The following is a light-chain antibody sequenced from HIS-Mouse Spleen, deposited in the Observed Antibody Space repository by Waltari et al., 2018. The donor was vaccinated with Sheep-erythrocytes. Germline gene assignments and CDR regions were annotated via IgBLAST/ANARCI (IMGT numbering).Light chain of an antibody. J-gene: IGKJ3*01. CDR1: QSISSY. CDR3: QQSYSTPQFT. V-gene: IGKV1-39*01. CDR2: AGS. Sequence: DIQMTQSPSSLSASVGDRVTITCRESQSISSYLNWYQQKPGKAPKLLIYAGSSLESCVPSRFSGSGSGTDFTLTISSLKPEDFATYYCQQSYSTPQFTFGPGTKVDIK.